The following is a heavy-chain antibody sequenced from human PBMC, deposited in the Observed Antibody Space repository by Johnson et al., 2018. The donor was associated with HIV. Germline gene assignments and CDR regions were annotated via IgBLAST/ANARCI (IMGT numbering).Heavy chain of an antibody. CDR3: AREGWYVDYVDAFDI. CDR1: GFTFSSYW. J-gene: IGHJ3*02. V-gene: IGHV3-74*01. Sequence: VQLVESGGGVVQPGGSLRLSCAASGFTFSSYWMHWVRQAPGKGLVWVSRINSDGSSTSYADSVKGRFPISRDNAKNTLYLQMNSLRAGDRALYYCAREGWYVDYVDAFDIWGQVAMVTVSS. CDR2: INSDGSST. D-gene: IGHD4-17*01.